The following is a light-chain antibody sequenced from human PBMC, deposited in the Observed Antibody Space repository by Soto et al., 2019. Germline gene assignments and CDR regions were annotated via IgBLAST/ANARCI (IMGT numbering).Light chain of an antibody. J-gene: IGKJ1*01. Sequence: EIVLTQSPATLSLSPGERATLSCRASQSVFSSLAWYQQKPGQAPRLLIYGAATRATGIPDRLSGSGSGTDFTLTISRLEPEDFAVYYCQQYGSSQWTFGQGTKVDIK. V-gene: IGKV3-20*01. CDR2: GAA. CDR3: QQYGSSQWT. CDR1: QSVFSS.